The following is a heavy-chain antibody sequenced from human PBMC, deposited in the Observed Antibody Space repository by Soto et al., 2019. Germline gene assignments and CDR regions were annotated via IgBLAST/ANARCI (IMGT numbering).Heavy chain of an antibody. D-gene: IGHD3-9*01. V-gene: IGHV1-2*02. CDR2: INPNSGGT. CDR1: GYTFTGYY. CDR3: AREHYDILTGYYGLDY. J-gene: IGHJ4*02. Sequence: ASVKVSCKASGYTFTGYYMHWVRQAPGQGLEWMGWINPNSGGTNYAQKFRGRVTMTRDTSISTAYMELSRLRSDDTAVYYCAREHYDILTGYYGLDYWGQGTLVTSPQ.